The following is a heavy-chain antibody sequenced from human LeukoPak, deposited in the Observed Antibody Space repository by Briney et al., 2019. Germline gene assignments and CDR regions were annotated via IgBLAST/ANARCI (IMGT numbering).Heavy chain of an antibody. CDR3: ASMKYSSSWFWFDY. V-gene: IGHV4-4*07. Sequence: SETLSLTCTVSGGSISSYYWSWIRQSAGKGLEWIGRIYTSGSTNYNPSLKSRVTMSVDTSKNQFSLKLSSVTAADTAVYYCASMKYSSSWFWFDYRGQGTLVTVSS. CDR1: GGSISSYY. J-gene: IGHJ4*02. D-gene: IGHD6-13*01. CDR2: IYTSGST.